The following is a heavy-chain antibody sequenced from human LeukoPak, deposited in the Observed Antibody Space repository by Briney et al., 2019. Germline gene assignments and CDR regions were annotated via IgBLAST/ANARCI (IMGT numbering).Heavy chain of an antibody. Sequence: GRSLRLSGAASGFTFSSYGMHWVRQAPGKGLEWVAVISYDGSNKYYADSVKGRFTISRDNSKNTLYLQMNSLRAEDTAVYYCAKDLGRSGWYYFDYWGQGTLVTVSS. CDR3: AKDLGRSGWYYFDY. D-gene: IGHD6-19*01. J-gene: IGHJ4*02. CDR1: GFTFSSYG. CDR2: ISYDGSNK. V-gene: IGHV3-30*18.